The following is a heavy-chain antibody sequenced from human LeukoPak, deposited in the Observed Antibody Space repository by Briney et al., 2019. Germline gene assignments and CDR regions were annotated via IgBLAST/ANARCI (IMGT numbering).Heavy chain of an antibody. V-gene: IGHV1-69*13. CDR2: IIPIFGTA. CDR1: GYTFTGYY. CDR3: AGPKLDYDILTSNAFDI. D-gene: IGHD3-9*01. J-gene: IGHJ3*02. Sequence: GASVKVSCKASGYTFTGYYMHWVRQAPGQGLEWMGGIIPIFGTANYAQKFQGRVTITADESTSTAYMELSSLRSEDTAVYYCAGPKLDYDILTSNAFDIWGQGTMVTVSS.